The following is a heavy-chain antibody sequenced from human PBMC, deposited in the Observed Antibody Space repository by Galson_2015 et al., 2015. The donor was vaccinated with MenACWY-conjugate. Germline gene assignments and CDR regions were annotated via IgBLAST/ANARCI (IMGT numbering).Heavy chain of an antibody. CDR2: INADGSST. Sequence: SLRLSCAASGFTFSTYWMHWVRQAPGKGLVWVSRINADGSSTTYADSVKGRFTISRDNAEKTVYLQMNSLRAEDTAVYYCATWPGYPICGWGQGTLVTVSS. J-gene: IGHJ4*02. D-gene: IGHD6-13*01. V-gene: IGHV3-74*01. CDR1: GFTFSTYW. CDR3: ATWPGYPICG.